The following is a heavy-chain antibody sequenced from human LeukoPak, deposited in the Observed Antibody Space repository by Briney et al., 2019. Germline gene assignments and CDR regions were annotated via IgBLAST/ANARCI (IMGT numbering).Heavy chain of an antibody. CDR3: AKEGSRLSGSYSYFDY. Sequence: PGGSLRLSCAASGFTFSSYGMSWVRQAPGKGLEWVSAISGSGGSTYYADSVKGRFTISRDNSKNTLYLQMNSLRAEDTAVYYCAKEGSRLSGSYSYFDYWGQGTLVTVSS. J-gene: IGHJ4*02. V-gene: IGHV3-23*01. D-gene: IGHD1-26*01. CDR1: GFTFSSYG. CDR2: ISGSGGST.